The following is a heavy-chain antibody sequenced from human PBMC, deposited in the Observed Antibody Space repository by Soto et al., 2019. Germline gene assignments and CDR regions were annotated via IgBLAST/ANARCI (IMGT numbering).Heavy chain of an antibody. CDR3: ARDSTDADSGSYSGDY. J-gene: IGHJ4*02. V-gene: IGHV3-48*02. CDR2: ISSSSSTM. Sequence: EVQLVESGGGLVQPGGSLRLSCAASGFTFSSYSMNWVRQAPGKGLEWVSYISSSSSTMYYEDSVKGRFTISRDNAKNSLFLHMNSLRDEDTAVYYCARDSTDADSGSYSGDYWGQGTLVTVSS. D-gene: IGHD1-26*01. CDR1: GFTFSSYS.